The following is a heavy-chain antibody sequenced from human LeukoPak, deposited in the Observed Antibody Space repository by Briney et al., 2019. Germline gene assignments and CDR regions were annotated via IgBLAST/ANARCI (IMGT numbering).Heavy chain of an antibody. CDR2: INPSGGST. CDR1: GYTFTSYY. Sequence: GASVKVSCKASGYTFTSYYMHWVRQAPGQGLEWMGIINPSGGSTSYAQKFQGRVTMTRDTSTSTVYMELSSLRSEDTAVYYCAGPGEKDYYFDYWGQGTLVTVSS. J-gene: IGHJ4*02. CDR3: AGPGEKDYYFDY. V-gene: IGHV1-46*01. D-gene: IGHD3-16*01.